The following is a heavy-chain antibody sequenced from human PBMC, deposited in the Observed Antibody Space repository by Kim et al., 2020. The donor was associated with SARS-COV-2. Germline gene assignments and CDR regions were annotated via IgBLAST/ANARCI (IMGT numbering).Heavy chain of an antibody. CDR3: AKAIDPSPNYYGSGSYLAGGYYYGMDV. CDR2: ISYDGSNK. V-gene: IGHV3-30*18. Sequence: GGSLRLSCAASGFTFSSYGMHWVRQAPGKGLEWVAVISYDGSNKYYADSVKGRFTISRDNSKNTLYLQMNSLRAEDTAVYYCAKAIDPSPNYYGSGSYLAGGYYYGMDVWGQGTTVTVSS. D-gene: IGHD3-10*01. J-gene: IGHJ6*02. CDR1: GFTFSSYG.